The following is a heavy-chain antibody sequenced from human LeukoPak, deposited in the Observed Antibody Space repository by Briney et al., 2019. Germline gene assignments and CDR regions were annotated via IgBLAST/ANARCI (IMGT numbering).Heavy chain of an antibody. D-gene: IGHD5-18*01. CDR3: ARGCGYGYGIDY. CDR2: IFYGGTT. CDR1: GASISSGGHY. V-gene: IGHV4-30-4*01. Sequence: SQTLSLTCTVSGASISSGGHYWSWVRQPPGRGLEWIGHIFYGGTTLYNPSLKTRVTISEDTSNNQYSLRLTSLTAAATAVYYCARGCGYGYGIDYWGQGTLVSVSS. J-gene: IGHJ4*02.